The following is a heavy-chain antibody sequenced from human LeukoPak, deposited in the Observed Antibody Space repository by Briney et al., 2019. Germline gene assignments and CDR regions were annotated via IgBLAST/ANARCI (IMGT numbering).Heavy chain of an antibody. J-gene: IGHJ6*03. CDR3: ASAPSGSYSYYYYMDV. CDR2: IYYSGST. V-gene: IGHV4-59*11. Sequence: SETLSLTCTVSGGSISSHYWSWIRQPPGKGLEWIGYIYYSGSTNYNPSLKSRVTISVDTSKNQFSLKLSSVTAADTAVYYCASAPSGSYSYYYYMDVWGKGTTVTVSS. CDR1: GGSISSHY. D-gene: IGHD1-26*01.